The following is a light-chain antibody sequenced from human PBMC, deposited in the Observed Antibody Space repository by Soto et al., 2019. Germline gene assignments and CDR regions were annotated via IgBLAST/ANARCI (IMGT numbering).Light chain of an antibody. J-gene: IGKJ2*01. CDR2: GAS. CDR1: QVIGSRY. V-gene: IGKV3-20*01. CDR3: QQFGSSISHT. Sequence: EIVMTQSPGTLSLSPGERATISCRASQVIGSRYLAWYHQKSGQAPRLLIYGASSRATGIPDRFSGSGSGRDFTLTISRLEPEDFGVYYCQQFGSSISHTFGQGTKLEIK.